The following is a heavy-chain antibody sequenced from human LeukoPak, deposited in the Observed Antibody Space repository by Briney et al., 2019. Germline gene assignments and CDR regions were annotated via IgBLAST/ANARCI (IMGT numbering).Heavy chain of an antibody. CDR3: ARDAYCTPTACYIDF. CDR2: ISDHGTNK. Sequence: GGSLRLSCEASGFTFGDFAIHWVRQAPGEGLECVAVISDHGTNKFYADSVKGRFTIARDNSKNTVYLQMNSLRAEDTAVYYCARDAYCTPTACYIDFWGQGALVTVSS. J-gene: IGHJ4*02. CDR1: GFTFGDFA. V-gene: IGHV3-30-3*01. D-gene: IGHD2-8*01.